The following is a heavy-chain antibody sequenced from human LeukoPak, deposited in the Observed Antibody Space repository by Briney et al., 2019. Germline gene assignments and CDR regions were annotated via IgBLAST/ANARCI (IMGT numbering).Heavy chain of an antibody. CDR3: ARAPMVDDAFDI. J-gene: IGHJ3*02. Sequence: GGSLRHSCAPSGVTVSSNYMSGVPPAPGKGLEWGSVIYSGGSTYYADSVKGRFTISRDNSKNTLYLQMNSLRAEDTAVYYCARAPMVDDAFDIWGQGTMVTVSP. CDR2: IYSGGST. CDR1: GVTVSSNY. D-gene: IGHD4/OR15-4a*01. V-gene: IGHV3-53*01.